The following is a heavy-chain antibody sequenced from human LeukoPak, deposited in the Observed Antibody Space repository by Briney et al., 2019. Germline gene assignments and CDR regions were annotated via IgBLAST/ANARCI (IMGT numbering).Heavy chain of an antibody. CDR3: ARLRWDTGMVDMYDWFHP. J-gene: IGHJ5*02. CDR2: IYYSEST. D-gene: IGHD5-18*01. Sequence: SETLTLTCTVSGCTISSSSYHWGCSRPGPGKGVEWFGSIYYSESTYYNPSLKSRVTISVDTSKNHFSLTLGSVAAADTPVYYCARLRWDTGMVDMYDWFHPWRGGGLLTV. CDR1: GCTISSSSYH. V-gene: IGHV4-39*02.